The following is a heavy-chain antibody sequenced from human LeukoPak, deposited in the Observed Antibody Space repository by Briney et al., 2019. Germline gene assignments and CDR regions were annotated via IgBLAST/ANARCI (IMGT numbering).Heavy chain of an antibody. J-gene: IGHJ4*02. CDR2: ISWNSGSI. D-gene: IGHD2-15*01. V-gene: IGHV3-9*01. CDR1: GFTFDDYA. CDR3: ARVPCSGGSCYFDY. Sequence: GGSLRLSCAASGFTFDDYAMHWVRQAPGKGLEWVSGISWNSGSIGYADSVKGRFTISRDNAKNSLYLQMNSLRAEDTAVYYRARVPCSGGSCYFDYWGQGTLVTVSS.